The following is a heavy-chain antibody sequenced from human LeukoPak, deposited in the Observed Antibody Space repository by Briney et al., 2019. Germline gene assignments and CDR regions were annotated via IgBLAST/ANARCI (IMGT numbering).Heavy chain of an antibody. V-gene: IGHV4-34*01. CDR2: INHSGST. Sequence: SETLSLTCAVYGGSFSGYYWSLIRPPPGKGLEWIGEINHSGSTNYNPSLKSRVTISVDTSKNQFSLKLSSVTAADTAVYYCARGPIYGNWFDPWGQGTLVTVSS. CDR3: ARGPIYGNWFDP. D-gene: IGHD4-17*01. CDR1: GGSFSGYY. J-gene: IGHJ5*02.